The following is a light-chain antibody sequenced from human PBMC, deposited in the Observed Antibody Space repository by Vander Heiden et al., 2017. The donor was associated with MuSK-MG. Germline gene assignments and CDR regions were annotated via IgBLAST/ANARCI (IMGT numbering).Light chain of an antibody. Sequence: DLQLTQSPSTLSASIGDKVTLSSRASQTVDIWLAWHQHKPGKAPKALVYSASTSETWVPARFSGSGSGTDFTLTISNLQPEDVGTYYCQHYNSYPWTFGPGTKV. V-gene: IGKV1-5*03. J-gene: IGKJ1*01. CDR1: QTVDIW. CDR3: QHYNSYPWT. CDR2: SAS.